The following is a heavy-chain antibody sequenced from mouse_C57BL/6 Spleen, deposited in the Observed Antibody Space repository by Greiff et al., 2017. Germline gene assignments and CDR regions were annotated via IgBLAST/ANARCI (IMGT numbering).Heavy chain of an antibody. J-gene: IGHJ4*01. Sequence: QVQLQQPGAELVMPGASVKLSCKASGYTFTSYWMHWVKQRPGQGLEWIGEIDPSDSYTNYNQKFKGKSTLTVDKSSSTAYMQLSSLTSEDSAVYYGARGNYDYDYAMDYWGQGTSVTVSS. CDR1: GYTFTSYW. CDR2: IDPSDSYT. D-gene: IGHD2-4*01. CDR3: ARGNYDYDYAMDY. V-gene: IGHV1-69*01.